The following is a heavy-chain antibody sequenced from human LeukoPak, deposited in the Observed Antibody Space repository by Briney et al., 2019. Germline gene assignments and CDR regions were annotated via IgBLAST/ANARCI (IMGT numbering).Heavy chain of an antibody. CDR1: GFRFSSYW. D-gene: IGHD2-15*01. J-gene: IGHJ4*03. V-gene: IGHV3-7*03. CDR3: ARAGVLFGRDY. CDR2: IKQDGSEK. Sequence: GGSLRLSCAASGFRFSSYWMSWVRQAPGKGPEWVANIKQDGSEKSYVDSVKGRFTISRDNAKNSLYLQMNSLRAEDTAVYYCARAGVLFGRDYWGQGTTVTVSS.